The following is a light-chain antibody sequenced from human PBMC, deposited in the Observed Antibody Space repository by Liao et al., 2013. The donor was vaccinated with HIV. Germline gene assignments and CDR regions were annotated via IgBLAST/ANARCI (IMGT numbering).Light chain of an antibody. CDR3: QVWDRDTAI. CDR2: QDN. CDR1: YLGDKY. J-gene: IGLJ2*01. Sequence: SYELTQSPSVSVSPGQTASITCSGDYLGDKYASWYQHKPGQAPVLVIYQDNKRPSGIPERFSGSNSGNTATLTISGTQAIDEADYYCQVWDRDTAIFGGGTKLTVL. V-gene: IGLV3-1*01.